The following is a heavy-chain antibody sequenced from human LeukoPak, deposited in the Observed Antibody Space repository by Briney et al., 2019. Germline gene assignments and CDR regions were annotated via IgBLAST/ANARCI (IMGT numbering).Heavy chain of an antibody. Sequence: GGSLRLSCAASGFTFSSYWMHWVRQAPGKGLVWVSRINSDGSSTSYADSVKGRFTISRDNAKSTLYLQMNSLRAEDTAVYYCARDIYYYDSRGYYYNWGQGTLVSVS. D-gene: IGHD3-22*01. CDR2: INSDGSST. V-gene: IGHV3-74*01. CDR1: GFTFSSYW. J-gene: IGHJ4*02. CDR3: ARDIYYYDSRGYYYN.